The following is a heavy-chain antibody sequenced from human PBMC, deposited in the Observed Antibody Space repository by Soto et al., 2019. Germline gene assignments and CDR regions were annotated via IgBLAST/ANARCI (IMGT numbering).Heavy chain of an antibody. V-gene: IGHV2-5*02. CDR2: IFWDDDK. J-gene: IGHJ4*02. Sequence: GLDLEWLALIFWDDDKWYSPSLRSRLTITEDTSKNQVVLTMTNMDPVDTATYYCAHRPRGYAYYFDYWGQGTLVTVSS. CDR3: AHRPRGYAYYFDY. D-gene: IGHD5-12*01.